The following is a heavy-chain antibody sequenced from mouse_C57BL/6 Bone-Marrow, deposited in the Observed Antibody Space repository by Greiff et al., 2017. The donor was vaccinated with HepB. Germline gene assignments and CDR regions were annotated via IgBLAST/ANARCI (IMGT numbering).Heavy chain of an antibody. CDR2: INPGSGGT. D-gene: IGHD1-1*01. Sequence: VQLQQSGAELVRPGTSVKMSCKASGYTFTNYWIGWAKQRPGQGLEWIGVINPGSGGTNYNEKFKGKATLTADKSSSTSYMQLSSLTSEDSAVYFCARRYYCSSLAWFAYWGQGTLVTVSA. J-gene: IGHJ3*01. CDR1: GYTFTNYW. V-gene: IGHV1-54*01. CDR3: ARRYYCSSLAWFAY.